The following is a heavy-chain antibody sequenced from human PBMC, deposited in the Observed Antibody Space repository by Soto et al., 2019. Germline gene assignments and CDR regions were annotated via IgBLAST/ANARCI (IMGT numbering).Heavy chain of an antibody. Sequence: GGSLRLSCAASGFTFSSYGMHWVRQAPGKGLEWVAVIWYDGSNKYYADSVKGRFTISRDNSKNTLYLQMNSLRAEDTAVYYCARDHRPMATIDCLGAYWGQGTLVTVSS. J-gene: IGHJ4*02. CDR1: GFTFSSYG. CDR2: IWYDGSNK. V-gene: IGHV3-33*01. CDR3: ARDHRPMATIDCLGAY. D-gene: IGHD5-12*01.